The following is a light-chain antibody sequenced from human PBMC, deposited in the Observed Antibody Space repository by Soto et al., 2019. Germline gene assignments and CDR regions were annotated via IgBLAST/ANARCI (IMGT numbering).Light chain of an antibody. Sequence: ETVMTQSPATLSVSPGERATLSCRASQTVSSNLAWYQQKPGQAPRLLIYGASTRASGIPDRFSGSGSGTDFTLTISRLEPEDFAVYYCQQYGSLSWTFGQGTKVDIK. CDR1: QTVSSN. CDR2: GAS. CDR3: QQYGSLSWT. J-gene: IGKJ1*01. V-gene: IGKV3-20*01.